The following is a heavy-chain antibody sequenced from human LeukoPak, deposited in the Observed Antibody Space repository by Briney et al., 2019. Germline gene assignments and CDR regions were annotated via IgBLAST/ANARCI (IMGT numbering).Heavy chain of an antibody. CDR3: ARRPAGTRTFDY. CDR1: GYSFTSYW. D-gene: IGHD1-7*01. V-gene: IGHV5-51*01. Sequence: PGESLKTSCKGSGYSFTSYWIGWVRQIPGKGLGWIGVIYGADYTTKYSPPFHGQITISADKSISTAYLQWTSLKASDTAMYYCARRPAGTRTFDYWGQGALVTVSS. J-gene: IGHJ4*02. CDR2: IYGADYTT.